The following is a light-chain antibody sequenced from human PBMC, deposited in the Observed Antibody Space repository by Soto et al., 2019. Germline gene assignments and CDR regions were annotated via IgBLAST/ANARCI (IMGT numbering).Light chain of an antibody. Sequence: QAVVTQEPSLTVSPGGTVTLTCASSTGAVTSGYYANWFQQKSGQAPRALIYSSYNKYSWTPARFSGSLLGGKAALTLSGVQPEDEAEYYCLLYYGGAQLVFGGGTQLTVL. J-gene: IGLJ2*01. CDR3: LLYYGGAQLV. V-gene: IGLV7-43*01. CDR1: TGAVTSGYY. CDR2: SSY.